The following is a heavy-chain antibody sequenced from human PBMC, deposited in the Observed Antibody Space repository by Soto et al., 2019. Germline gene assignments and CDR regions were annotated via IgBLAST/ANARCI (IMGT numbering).Heavy chain of an antibody. V-gene: IGHV3-66*01. CDR3: VGSGYYGYFQY. CDR2: LYSGGNT. Sequence: AGSLRLSCAASGFTVSRNYMNWVRQAPGKGLEWVSVLYSGGNTYYADSVKDRFTISRDNSKNTVSLQMNSPRAEDTAVYYCVGSGYYGYFQYWGQGALVTVSS. J-gene: IGHJ1*01. CDR1: GFTVSRNY. D-gene: IGHD3-22*01.